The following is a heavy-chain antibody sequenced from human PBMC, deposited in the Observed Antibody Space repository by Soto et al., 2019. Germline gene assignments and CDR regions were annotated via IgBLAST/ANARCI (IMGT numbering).Heavy chain of an antibody. CDR1: GFTFSSYA. V-gene: IGHV3-23*01. J-gene: IGHJ3*02. CDR3: LLNPNSGYDLVYGGQMGIYYAKGAFDI. D-gene: IGHD5-12*01. CDR2: ISGSGGST. Sequence: EVQLLESGGGLVQPGGSLRLSCAASGFTFSSYAMSWVRQAPGKGLEWVSAISGSGGSTYYADSVKGRFTISRDNSKKPVYLQMKSLKAEEKAVNLCLLNPNSGYDLVYGGQMGIYYAKGAFDIWGQGTMVTVSS.